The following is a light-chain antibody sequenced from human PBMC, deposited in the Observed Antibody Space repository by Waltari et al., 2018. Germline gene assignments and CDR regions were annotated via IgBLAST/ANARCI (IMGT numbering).Light chain of an antibody. CDR3: SSYAGYSAVV. Sequence: QSALTQPASVSGSPGQSITISCTGTSRAVGGYNYVSWYQHHPGKAPKLIIYDVSRWPSGVSNRFSGSKSGNTASLTISGLQAEDDADYYCSSYAGYSAVVFGGGTKVTVL. CDR1: SRAVGGYNY. CDR2: DVS. J-gene: IGLJ2*01. V-gene: IGLV2-14*03.